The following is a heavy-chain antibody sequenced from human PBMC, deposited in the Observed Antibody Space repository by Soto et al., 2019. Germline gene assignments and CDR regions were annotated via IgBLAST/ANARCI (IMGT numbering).Heavy chain of an antibody. Sequence: WETLCLSWRVSGECISSGSNYWGWIRQATGKGLEGIGSIYYSGRTYYTPSFKSRVTIPIDTSKTQFSLKLSSVTATDTAVYSFARQRTTLLTQAYFPHWGHGALLTV. J-gene: IGHJ1*01. CDR2: IYYSGRT. V-gene: IGHV4-39*01. D-gene: IGHD2-15*01. CDR3: ARQRTTLLTQAYFPH. CDR1: GECISSGSNY.